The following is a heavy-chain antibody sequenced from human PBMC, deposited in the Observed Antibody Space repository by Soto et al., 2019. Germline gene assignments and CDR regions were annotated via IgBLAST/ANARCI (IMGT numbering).Heavy chain of an antibody. V-gene: IGHV1-8*01. CDR2: MNPNSGNT. J-gene: IGHJ6*02. CDR3: ARGRKSYYGMDV. CDR1: GYIFTSYD. Sequence: QVRLVQSAAEVKKPGASVKVSCKASGYIFTSYDINWVRQATGQGLEWMGWMNPNSGNTGYAQKFQGRVTMTRNTSISTAYMELSSLRSEDTAVYYCARGRKSYYGMDVWGQGTTVTVSS.